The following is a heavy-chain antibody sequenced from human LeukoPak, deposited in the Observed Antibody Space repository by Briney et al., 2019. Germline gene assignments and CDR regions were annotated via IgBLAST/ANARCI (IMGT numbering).Heavy chain of an antibody. D-gene: IGHD1-26*01. CDR3: ATLWRLGASTGEAFDI. CDR2: IYYSGST. J-gene: IGHJ3*02. Sequence: HPSETLSLTCTVSGGSISSGSYYWSWIRQPAGKGLEWIGYIYYSGSTNYNPSVKSRVTMSVDTSKNQFSLKLNSVTAADTAVYYCATLWRLGASTGEAFDIWGQGTMVTVSS. CDR1: GGSISSGSYY. V-gene: IGHV4-61*10.